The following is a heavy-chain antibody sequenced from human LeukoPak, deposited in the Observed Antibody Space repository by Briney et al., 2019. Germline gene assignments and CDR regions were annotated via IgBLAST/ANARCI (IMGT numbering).Heavy chain of an antibody. CDR3: ARMSGYCSGGSCYGGTWIDP. CDR1: RRTYSSYA. CDR2: IIPIFGTA. D-gene: IGHD2-15*01. V-gene: IGHV1-69*06. J-gene: IGHJ5*02. Sequence: SVKLSCKASRRTYSSYAISWVRQAPGQGLEWMGGIIPIFGTANYAQKFQGRVTITADKSTSTAYMELSSLRSEDTAVYYCARMSGYCSGGSCYGGTWIDPWGQGTLVTVSS.